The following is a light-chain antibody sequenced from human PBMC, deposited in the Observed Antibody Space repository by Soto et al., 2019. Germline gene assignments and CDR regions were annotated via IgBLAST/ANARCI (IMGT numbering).Light chain of an antibody. V-gene: IGLV2-11*01. J-gene: IGLJ3*02. CDR2: DVS. CDR1: RSDVGGYNY. Sequence: QSALTQPRSVSGSPGQSVTISCTVNRSDVGGYNYVSWYQQHPGKAPKLMIYDVSKRPSGVPDRFSGSKSGNTASLTISGLQAEDEADYYFCSYSGSYTLFGGGTQLTVL. CDR3: CSYSGSYTL.